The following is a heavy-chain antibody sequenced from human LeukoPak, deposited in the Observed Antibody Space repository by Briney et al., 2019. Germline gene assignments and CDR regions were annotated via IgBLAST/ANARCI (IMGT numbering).Heavy chain of an antibody. CDR2: ISYDGSTK. D-gene: IGHD2-2*01. V-gene: IGHV3-30*18. CDR3: AKDLRGCSSTSCYPGY. Sequence: GGSLRLSCAASGFTFSSYVMHWVRQAPAKGLEWVAVISYDGSTKYYADSVKGRFTISRDNSKNTLYLQMNSLRAEDTAVYYCAKDLRGCSSTSCYPGYWGQGTLVTVSS. J-gene: IGHJ4*02. CDR1: GFTFSSYV.